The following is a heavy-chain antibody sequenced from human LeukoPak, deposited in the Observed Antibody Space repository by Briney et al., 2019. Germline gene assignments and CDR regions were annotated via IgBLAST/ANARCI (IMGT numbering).Heavy chain of an antibody. J-gene: IGHJ5*02. CDR3: AKDWELGS. V-gene: IGHV4-59*01. Sequence: SETLSLTCSVSGASINSYYWNWIRQPPGKGLEWIGNTYSSGSTNYNPSIKSRVTISLDTSKNQFSLKMSSVTAADTAVYYCAKDWELGSWGQGTLVTVSS. CDR2: TYSSGST. CDR1: GASINSYY. D-gene: IGHD1-26*01.